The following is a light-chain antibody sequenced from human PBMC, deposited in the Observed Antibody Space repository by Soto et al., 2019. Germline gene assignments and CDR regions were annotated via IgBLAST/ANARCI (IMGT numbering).Light chain of an antibody. CDR1: QSVSNKY. CDR3: QQRSNWRVT. Sequence: EIVLTQSPGTLSLSPGERATLSCRASQSVSNKYLAWYQQKPGQAPRLLIYGASNRATGIPDRFSVSGSGTDFTLTISRLETEDIAVYYCQQRSNWRVTFCGGTKVDIK. V-gene: IGKV3D-20*02. J-gene: IGKJ4*01. CDR2: GAS.